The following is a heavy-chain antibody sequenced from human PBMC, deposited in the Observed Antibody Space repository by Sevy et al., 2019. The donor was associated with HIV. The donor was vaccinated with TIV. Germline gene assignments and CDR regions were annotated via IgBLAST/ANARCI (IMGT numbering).Heavy chain of an antibody. CDR1: GFTFDDYA. Sequence: GGSLRLSCAASGFTFDDYAMHWVRQAPGKGLEWVSGISWNSGSIGYADSVKGRFTISRDNAKNSLYLQMNSLRAEDTALNYCAKGTLFYYCAVDIWGQGTMVTVSS. CDR2: ISWNSGSI. D-gene: IGHD3-22*01. V-gene: IGHV3-9*01. J-gene: IGHJ3*02. CDR3: AKGTLFYYCAVDI.